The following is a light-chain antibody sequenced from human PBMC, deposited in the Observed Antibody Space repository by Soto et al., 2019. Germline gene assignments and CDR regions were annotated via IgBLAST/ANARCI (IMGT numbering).Light chain of an antibody. CDR1: QSVSSSY. CDR3: QQYDNFLT. Sequence: EKVFTQFPGTLALSPGERGTLSCRASQSVSSSYLAWYQQEPGQAPRLLIYDASRRATGIPDRFSGSGSGTDFTLTISRLEPEDFAVYYCQQYDNFLTFGGGTKVDTK. V-gene: IGKV3-20*01. J-gene: IGKJ4*01. CDR2: DAS.